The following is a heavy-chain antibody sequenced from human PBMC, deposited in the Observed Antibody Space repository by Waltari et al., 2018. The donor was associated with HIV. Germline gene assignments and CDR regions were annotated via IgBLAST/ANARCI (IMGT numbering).Heavy chain of an antibody. V-gene: IGHV1-18*04. CDR3: ARVESMLRVVHFDY. D-gene: IGHD3-16*01. CDR1: GYSFRSYS. Sequence: QIQLVESGGEMKKTGASVKVSCKASGYSFRSYSISWVRQAPGQGLEWMGWISGYNYNTKYAEKFHGRVTMTTDTSTSTAYMELRNLRSDDTAMYYCARVESMLRVVHFDYWGQGTLVTVSS. CDR2: ISGYNYNT. J-gene: IGHJ4*02.